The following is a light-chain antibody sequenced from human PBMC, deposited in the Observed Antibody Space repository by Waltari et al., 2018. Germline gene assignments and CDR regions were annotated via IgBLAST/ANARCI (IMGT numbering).Light chain of an antibody. V-gene: IGLV3-21*04. J-gene: IGLJ2*01. CDR3: QVWDNDSGLVL. CDR1: KIGDKS. CDR2: YDT. Sequence: SYVVTQPPSLSVAPGETAKVTCGGFKIGDKSVHWYQQKPGQAPVLVTYYDTDRPSGIPVRFSGSNSGNTATLTISGVEAGDEADYYCQVWDNDSGLVLFGGGTKVTVL.